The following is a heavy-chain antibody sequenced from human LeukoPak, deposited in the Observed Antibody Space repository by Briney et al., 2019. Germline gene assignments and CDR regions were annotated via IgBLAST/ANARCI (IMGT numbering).Heavy chain of an antibody. CDR3: ARDRYSGYDGDYYYYYGMDV. CDR1: GFTFSSYS. D-gene: IGHD5-12*01. Sequence: GGSLRLSCAASGFTFSSYSMNWVRQAPGKGLEWVSYISSSSSTIYYADSVKGRFTISRDNAKNSLYLQMNSLRAEDTAVYYCARDRYSGYDGDYYYYYGMDVWGQGTTVTVSS. V-gene: IGHV3-48*04. J-gene: IGHJ6*02. CDR2: ISSSSSTI.